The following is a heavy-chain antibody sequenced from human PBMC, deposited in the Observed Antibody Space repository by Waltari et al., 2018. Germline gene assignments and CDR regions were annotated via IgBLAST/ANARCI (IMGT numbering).Heavy chain of an antibody. CDR3: ARVGVDCGGDCSFDY. D-gene: IGHD2-21*01. CDR1: GGTFSSYA. CDR2: IIPIFGTA. V-gene: IGHV1-69*13. Sequence: QVQLVQSGAEVKKPGSSVKVSCKASGGTFSSYAISWVRQAPGQGLEWMGGIIPIFGTANYAQKCQGRVTITADESTSTAYMELSSLRSEDTAVYYCARVGVDCGGDCSFDYWGQGTLVTVSS. J-gene: IGHJ4*02.